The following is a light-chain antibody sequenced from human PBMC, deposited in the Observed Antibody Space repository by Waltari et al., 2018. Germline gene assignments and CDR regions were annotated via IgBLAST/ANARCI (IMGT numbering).Light chain of an antibody. CDR1: QTVSDS. Sequence: EIVLTQSPATLSLSPVERATLSCRASQTVSDSLDWYQHKPGQAPGLLVYDAANRATGVPARFSGSGSGTHFTLTISSLEPADFAVYYCQHRSGPFGPGTKV. CDR3: QHRSGP. J-gene: IGKJ3*01. V-gene: IGKV3-11*01. CDR2: DAA.